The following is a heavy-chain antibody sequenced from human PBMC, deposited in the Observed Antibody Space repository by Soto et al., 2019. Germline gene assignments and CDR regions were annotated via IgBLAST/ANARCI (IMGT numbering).Heavy chain of an antibody. D-gene: IGHD4-4*01. CDR1: GYTFTSYA. CDR3: ARGVTVIMWDQGASYYSYYMDV. V-gene: IGHV1-3*01. J-gene: IGHJ6*03. Sequence: VSVKVSCKASGYTFTSYAMHWVRQAPGQRLEWMGWINAGNGNTKYSQKFQGRVTITRDTSASTAYMELSSLRSEGTAVYYCARGVTVIMWDQGASYYSYYMDVWGKGPTLTVPS. CDR2: INAGNGNT.